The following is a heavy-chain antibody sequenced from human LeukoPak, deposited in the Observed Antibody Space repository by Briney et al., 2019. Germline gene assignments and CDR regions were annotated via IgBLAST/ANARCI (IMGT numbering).Heavy chain of an antibody. Sequence: PSETLSLTCTVSGGSISSSSYYWGWIRQPPGKGLEWIGSIHYSGSTYYNPSLKSRVTISVDTSKNQFSLKLSSVTAADTAVYYCARHWVTMVRGVMALAPQIDYWGQGTLVTVSS. CDR3: ARHWVTMVRGVMALAPQIDY. V-gene: IGHV4-39*01. D-gene: IGHD3-10*01. CDR2: IHYSGST. J-gene: IGHJ4*02. CDR1: GGSISSSSYY.